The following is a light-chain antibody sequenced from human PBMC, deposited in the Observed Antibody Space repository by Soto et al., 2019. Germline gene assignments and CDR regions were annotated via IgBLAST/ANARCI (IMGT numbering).Light chain of an antibody. J-gene: IGKJ1*01. CDR1: ESVSNN. V-gene: IGKV3-15*01. Sequence: IVMTQSPATLSVSPGERATLSCRASESVSNNLAWYQQKPGQAPRLLISRASTRATGVPDRFSGSGSGTEFTLTISSLQPDDFATYYCQQYNNYPRTFGQGTKVDIK. CDR3: QQYNNYPRT. CDR2: RAS.